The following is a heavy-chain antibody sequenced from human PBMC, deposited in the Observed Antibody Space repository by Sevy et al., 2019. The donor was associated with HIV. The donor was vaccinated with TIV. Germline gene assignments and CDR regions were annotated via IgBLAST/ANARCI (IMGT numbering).Heavy chain of an antibody. CDR3: AKDLYYDTSLFDY. D-gene: IGHD3-22*01. Sequence: GGSLRLSCAASGFTFSTYAMSWVRQAPGKGLEWVSGISGTYGSTYYADSVKGRFTISRDNSKNTLYLQMNSLRAEDMALYYCAKDLYYDTSLFDYWGQGIRVTVSS. CDR1: GFTFSTYA. CDR2: ISGTYGST. J-gene: IGHJ4*02. V-gene: IGHV3-23*01.